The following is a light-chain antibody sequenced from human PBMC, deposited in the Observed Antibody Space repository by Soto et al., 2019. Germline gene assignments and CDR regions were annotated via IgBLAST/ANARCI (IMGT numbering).Light chain of an antibody. CDR3: QPYNTWLST. CDR2: GAS. CDR1: QSVSSN. Sequence: EIVMTQSPATLSVSPGERATLSCRASQSVSSNLAWYQQKPGQAPRLLIYGASTRATGIPARFSGSGSGTEFTLTISSRQLIDFAVSYCQPYNTWLSTFGGGTNVEIK. V-gene: IGKV3-15*01. J-gene: IGKJ4*01.